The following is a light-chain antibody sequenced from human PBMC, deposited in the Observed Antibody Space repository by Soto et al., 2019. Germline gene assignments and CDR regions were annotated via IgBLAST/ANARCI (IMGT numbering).Light chain of an antibody. CDR1: SSNIGARYE. CDR3: QSYDSSLSAVV. CDR2: EDI. Sequence: QSVLTQPPSVSGAPGRTGTISCTWRSSNIGARYEVHWYQQLPGTAPKLLIYEDIKRPSGVPDRFSGSKSGDSASLAITGLLSEDEAEYYCQSYDSSLSAVVFGGGTKLTVL. J-gene: IGLJ2*01. V-gene: IGLV1-40*01.